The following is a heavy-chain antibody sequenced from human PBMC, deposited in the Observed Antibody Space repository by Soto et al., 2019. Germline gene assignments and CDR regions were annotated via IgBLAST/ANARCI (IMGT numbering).Heavy chain of an antibody. Sequence: EVQLVESGGGLVHPVGSLRLSCAASGFTFSIYWMHWVRQAPGKGLVSVSRMNSDGSSTSYADSVKGRFPIPRDNSQNTLYVPKNSLRAADTAVYYCARDYDFWSGYPFDYWGQGTLVTVSS. CDR2: MNSDGSST. V-gene: IGHV3-74*01. D-gene: IGHD3-3*01. CDR3: ARDYDFWSGYPFDY. CDR1: GFTFSIYW. J-gene: IGHJ4*02.